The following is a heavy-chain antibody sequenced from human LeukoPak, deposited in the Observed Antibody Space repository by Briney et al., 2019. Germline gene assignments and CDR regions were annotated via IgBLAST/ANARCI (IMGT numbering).Heavy chain of an antibody. CDR3: ATSTFKLRFLEWLPSYFDY. CDR2: IIPIFGTS. CDR1: GGTFISYA. J-gene: IGHJ4*02. Sequence: SVKVSCKASGGTFISYAISWVRQAPGQGGEGMGGIIPIFGTSNYAQKFQGRVTIPTDESTSTAYMELSSLRSEDTAVYYCATSTFKLRFLEWLPSYFDYWGQGTLVTVSS. V-gene: IGHV1-69*05. D-gene: IGHD3-3*01.